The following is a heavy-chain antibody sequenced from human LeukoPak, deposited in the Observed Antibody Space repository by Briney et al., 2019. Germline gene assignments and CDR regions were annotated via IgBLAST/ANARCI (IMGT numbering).Heavy chain of an antibody. CDR3: VRDSGDAYNPTGPFDY. J-gene: IGHJ4*02. V-gene: IGHV3-21*04. CDR2: ISSSSSYI. Sequence: GGSLRLSCAASGFTFSSYSMNWVRQAPGKGLEWVSSISSSSSYIYYADSVKGRFTISRDNAKNSLYLQVNSLRAEDTAVYYCVRDSGDAYNPTGPFDYWGQGALFTVSS. CDR1: GFTFSSYS. D-gene: IGHD5-24*01.